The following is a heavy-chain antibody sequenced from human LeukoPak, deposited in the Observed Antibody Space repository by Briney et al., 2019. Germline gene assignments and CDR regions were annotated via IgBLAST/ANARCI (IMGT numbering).Heavy chain of an antibody. CDR3: AKVPNIVVVTAPSTRYGMDV. CDR2: ISRDGGST. D-gene: IGHD2-21*02. V-gene: IGHV3-43*02. CDR1: GFTFDDYA. J-gene: IGHJ6*02. Sequence: GGSLRLSCAASGFTFDDYAMHWVRQAPGKGLEWVSLISRDGGSTYYADSVKGRFTISRDNSKNSLYLQMNSLRTEDTALYYCAKVPNIVVVTAPSTRYGMDVWGQGTTLTVSS.